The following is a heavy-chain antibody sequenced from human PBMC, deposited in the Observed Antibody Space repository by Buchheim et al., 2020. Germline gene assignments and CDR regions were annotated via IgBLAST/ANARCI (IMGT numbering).Heavy chain of an antibody. CDR1: GFTFSKYA. Sequence: ELQLVDSGGDLVQPGGSLRLSCVASGFTFSKYAMTWVRQAPGKGLEWVSYLSLDSSVVNYADSVKGRFTVSRDNAKNSLFLQMNSLRDDDTAVYYCARDPVDYGDYNYYYGMDVWGQGTT. D-gene: IGHD4-17*01. CDR2: LSLDSSVV. V-gene: IGHV3-48*02. CDR3: ARDPVDYGDYNYYYGMDV. J-gene: IGHJ6*02.